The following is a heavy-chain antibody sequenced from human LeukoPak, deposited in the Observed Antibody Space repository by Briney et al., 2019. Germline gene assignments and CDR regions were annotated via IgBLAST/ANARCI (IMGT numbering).Heavy chain of an antibody. CDR1: GFTFSNYA. CDR2: ISGSGGAA. J-gene: IGHJ4*02. D-gene: IGHD2-15*01. V-gene: IGHV3-23*01. CDR3: ARQCTGGTCYGTIDD. Sequence: GGSLRLSCAASGFTFSNYAMTWVRRAPGKGLEWVSSISGSGGAAYYADSVKGRFTISRDNSKNTLFLQMNSLRVEDTAIYYCARQCTGGTCYGTIDDWGQGTLVTVSS.